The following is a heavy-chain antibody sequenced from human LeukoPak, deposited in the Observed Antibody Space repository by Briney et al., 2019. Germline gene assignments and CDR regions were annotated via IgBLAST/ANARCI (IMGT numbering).Heavy chain of an antibody. CDR2: IKQDGYEK. D-gene: IGHD3-16*02. J-gene: IGHJ4*02. V-gene: IGHV3-7*01. Sequence: GGSLRLSCAASGFTFSNYAMSWVRQAPGKGLEWVANIKQDGYEKYYVDSVKGRFTISRDNVKNSLYLQMNSLRAEDTAVYYCAREGVYDYVWGTYRLVREVYDYWGQGTLVTVSS. CDR1: GFTFSNYA. CDR3: AREGVYDYVWGTYRLVREVYDY.